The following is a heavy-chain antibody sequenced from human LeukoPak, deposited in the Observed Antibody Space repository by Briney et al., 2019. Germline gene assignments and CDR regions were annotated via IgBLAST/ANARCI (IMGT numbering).Heavy chain of an antibody. V-gene: IGHV4-39*01. Sequence: SETLSLTCSVSGGSISSSHYYWGWIRQPPGKGLERIGSIYYSGSTDYNTSLRSRLTISVDMSKNQFSLKMRSVTAADTAIYYCARRTMIFGVAAYMDVWGKGTTVTVSS. J-gene: IGHJ6*03. CDR2: IYYSGST. CDR1: GGSISSSHYY. CDR3: ARRTMIFGVAAYMDV. D-gene: IGHD3-3*01.